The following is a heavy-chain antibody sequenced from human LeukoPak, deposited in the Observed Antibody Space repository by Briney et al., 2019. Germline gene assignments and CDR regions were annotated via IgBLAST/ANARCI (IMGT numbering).Heavy chain of an antibody. V-gene: IGHV3-23*01. CDR3: GKTTTGYSSGRYPGWPVDY. J-gene: IGHJ4*02. D-gene: IGHD6-19*01. Sequence: RGSLRLSCAASGFMFNNYAMYWVRQAPGKGLEWVSGIFGSGGSAHYADSVKGRFTISRDNSKNMVYLQVDSLRVEDTAIYYCGKTTTGYSSGRYPGWPVDYWGQGTLVTISS. CDR2: IFGSGGSA. CDR1: GFMFNNYA.